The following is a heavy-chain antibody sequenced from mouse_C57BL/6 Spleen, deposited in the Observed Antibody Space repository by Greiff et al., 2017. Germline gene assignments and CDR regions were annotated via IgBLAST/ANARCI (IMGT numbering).Heavy chain of an antibody. V-gene: IGHV1-82*01. CDR3: ARGGLRIWYFDV. D-gene: IGHD2-4*01. CDR2: IYPGDGDT. J-gene: IGHJ1*03. CDR1: GYAFSSSW. Sequence: VQVVESGPELVKPGASVKISCKASGYAFSSSWMNWVKQRPGKGLEWIGRIYPGDGDTNYNGKFKGKATLTADKSSSTAYMQLSSLTSEDSAVYFCARGGLRIWYFDVWGTGTTVTVSS.